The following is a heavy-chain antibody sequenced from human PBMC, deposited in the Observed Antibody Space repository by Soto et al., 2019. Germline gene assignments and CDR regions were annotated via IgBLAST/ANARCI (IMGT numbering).Heavy chain of an antibody. CDR3: ARVEVGATNFFSYYYGMDV. J-gene: IGHJ6*02. Sequence: GGSLRLSCAASGFTFSSYGMHWVRQAPGKGLGWVAVIWYDGSNKYYADSVKGRFTISRDNSKNTLYLQMNSLRAEDTAVYYCARVEVGATNFFSYYYGMDVWGQGTTVTVSS. CDR1: GFTFSSYG. D-gene: IGHD1-26*01. V-gene: IGHV3-33*01. CDR2: IWYDGSNK.